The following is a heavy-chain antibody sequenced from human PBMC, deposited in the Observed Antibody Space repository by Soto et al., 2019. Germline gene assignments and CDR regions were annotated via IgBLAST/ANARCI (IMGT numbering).Heavy chain of an antibody. CDR2: VIHT. J-gene: IGHJ4*02. CDR1: GASINTRTYY. Sequence: SETLSLTCTVSGASINTRTYYWGWIRQAPGEGLEWIGSVIHTRYNPSLKSRVTISADTSKNQFSLTLNSVTAADTAIYYCAKYSTGTMEDYWAPGILVTVS. CDR3: AKYSTGTMEDY. D-gene: IGHD3-10*01. V-gene: IGHV4-39*01.